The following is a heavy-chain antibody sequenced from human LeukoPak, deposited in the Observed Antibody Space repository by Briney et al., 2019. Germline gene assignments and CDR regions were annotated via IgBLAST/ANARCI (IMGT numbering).Heavy chain of an antibody. D-gene: IGHD1-26*01. CDR1: GGSISSGSYY. V-gene: IGHV4-61*02. J-gene: IGHJ4*02. CDR2: IYTSGST. CDR3: ARSLRELYFDY. Sequence: KPSETLSLTCTVSGGSISSGSYYWSWIRQPAGKGLEWIGRIYTSGSTNYNPSLKSRVTISVDTSKNQFSLKLSSVTAADTAVYYCARSLRELYFDYWGQGTLVTVSS.